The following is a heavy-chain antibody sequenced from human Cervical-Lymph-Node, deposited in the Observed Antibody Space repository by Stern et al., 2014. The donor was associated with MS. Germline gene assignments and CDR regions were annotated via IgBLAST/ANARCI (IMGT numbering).Heavy chain of an antibody. CDR2: SYSSGRP. CDR3: ARAYSSSSLWFDP. CDR1: GGSISSYY. Sequence: QVQLQESGPGLVKPSETLSLTCTVSGGSISSYYWSWIRQPPGKGLEWIGYSYSSGRPNYTPSLKSRVTISVDTSKNQFSLKLSSVTAADTAVYYCARAYSSSSLWFDPWGQGTLVTVSS. J-gene: IGHJ5*02. V-gene: IGHV4-59*01. D-gene: IGHD6-6*01.